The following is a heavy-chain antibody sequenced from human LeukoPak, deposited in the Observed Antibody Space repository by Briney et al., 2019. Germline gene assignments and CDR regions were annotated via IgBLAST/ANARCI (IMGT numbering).Heavy chain of an antibody. J-gene: IGHJ5*02. CDR2: IYYSGST. V-gene: IGHV4-39*01. CDR3: ARNVRLGSGELSFAPFKNWFDP. Sequence: SETLSLTCTVSGGSISSSSYYWGWIRQPPGKGLEWIGSIYYSGSTYYNPSLKSRVTISVDTSKNQFSLKLSSVTAADTAVYYCARNVRLGSGELSFAPFKNWFDPWGQGTLVTVSS. CDR1: GGSISSSSYY. D-gene: IGHD3-16*02.